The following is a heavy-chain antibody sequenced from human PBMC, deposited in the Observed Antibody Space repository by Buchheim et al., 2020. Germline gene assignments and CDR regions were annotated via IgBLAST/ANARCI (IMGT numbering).Heavy chain of an antibody. V-gene: IGHV3-30-3*01. J-gene: IGHJ4*02. CDR1: GFTFSSYA. CDR2: ISYDGSNK. CDR3: ARGGGFGETLRPFDY. D-gene: IGHD3-10*01. Sequence: QVQLVESGGGVVQPGRSLRLSCAASGFTFSSYAMHWVRQAPGKGLEWVAVISYDGSNKYYADSVKGRFTISRDNSQNTLYLQMNSLRAEDTAVYYCARGGGFGETLRPFDYWGQGTL.